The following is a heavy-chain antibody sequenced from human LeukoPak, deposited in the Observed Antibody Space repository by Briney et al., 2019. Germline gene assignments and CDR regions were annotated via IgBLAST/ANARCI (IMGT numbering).Heavy chain of an antibody. CDR3: ARAEIQLPARYYGMEV. J-gene: IGHJ6*02. CDR1: GGSISSYY. D-gene: IGHD5-18*01. V-gene: IGHV4-59*01. CDR2: IYYSGST. Sequence: PSETLSLTCTVSGGSISSYYWSWIRQPPGKGLEWIGYIYYSGSTNYNPSLKSRVTISVDTSKNQFSLKLSSVTAADTAVYYCARAEIQLPARYYGMEVWGPGTTVTVSS.